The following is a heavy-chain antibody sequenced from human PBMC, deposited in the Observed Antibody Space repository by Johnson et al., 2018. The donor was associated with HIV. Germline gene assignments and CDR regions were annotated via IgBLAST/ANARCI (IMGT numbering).Heavy chain of an antibody. J-gene: IGHJ3*01. CDR2: ISTTGTTI. D-gene: IGHD3-22*01. CDR3: VFGEYYYDSGGHHHGPAAFDF. CDR1: GFTFSDFY. Sequence: QVQLVESGGGLVKPGGSLRLSCAASGFTFSDFYMSWIRQAPGRGLEWISYISTTGTTIYYAESVKGRFTISRDNAKNSLYLQMNSLRAEDTALYYCVFGEYYYDSGGHHHGPAAFDFWGLGTMVTVSS. V-gene: IGHV3-11*04.